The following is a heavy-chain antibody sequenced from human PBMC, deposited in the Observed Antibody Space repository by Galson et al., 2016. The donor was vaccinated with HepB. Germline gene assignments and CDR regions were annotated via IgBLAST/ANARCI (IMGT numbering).Heavy chain of an antibody. CDR2: ITATGGST. CDR1: GFSFSNYG. J-gene: IGHJ4*02. V-gene: IGHV3-23*01. CDR3: AKDPIQCGGDCTRASYYFDY. Sequence: SLRLSCAASGFSFSNYGMSWVRQAPGKGLEWVSSITATGGSTYIADSVKGRFTISRDNSKNTLYLQMNSLRADDTAVYYCAKDPIQCGGDCTRASYYFDYWGQGLLVTVSS. D-gene: IGHD2-21*02.